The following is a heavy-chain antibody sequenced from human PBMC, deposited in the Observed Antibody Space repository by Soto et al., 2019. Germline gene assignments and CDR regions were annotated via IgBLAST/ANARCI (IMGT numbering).Heavy chain of an antibody. CDR2: LSVSSLKT. V-gene: IGHV3-23*01. Sequence: PGGSLRLSCEASGVNLGNYAMTWVRQGPGRGLEWVSALSVSSLKTYYADSVKGRFTISRDNSKNTMYLEMNSLRVADTAVYSCTTQFFLSSRKPPEDVWGQGTPVTVSS. CDR1: GVNLGNYA. CDR3: TTQFFLSSRKPPEDV. J-gene: IGHJ6*02.